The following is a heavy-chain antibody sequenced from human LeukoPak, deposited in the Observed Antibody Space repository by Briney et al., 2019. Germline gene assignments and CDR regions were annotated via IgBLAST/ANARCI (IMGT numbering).Heavy chain of an antibody. CDR1: GYTFTSYD. V-gene: IGHV1-8*01. CDR2: MNPNSGNT. Sequence: ASVKVSCKASGYTFTSYDINWVRQATGQGLEWMGWMNPNSGNTGYAQKFKGRVTMTRNTSISTAYMELSSLRSEDTAVYYCARGTAGPNHYYYDGMDVWGQGTTVTVSS. CDR3: ARGTAGPNHYYYDGMDV. D-gene: IGHD6-13*01. J-gene: IGHJ6*02.